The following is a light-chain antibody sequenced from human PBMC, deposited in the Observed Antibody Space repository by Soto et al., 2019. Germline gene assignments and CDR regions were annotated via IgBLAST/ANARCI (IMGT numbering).Light chain of an antibody. V-gene: IGKV1-27*01. CDR1: QGIAPY. Sequence: DVHMIQYQSSLSAFVGDRVTITCRASQGIAPYLAWFQQQPGKVPTLLIYATSTLHSGVPSRFSGSGSGTDFTLTISSLQPEDVGTYYCQKYNSAPLTRGGGTKVDIK. CDR3: QKYNSAPLT. CDR2: ATS. J-gene: IGKJ4*01.